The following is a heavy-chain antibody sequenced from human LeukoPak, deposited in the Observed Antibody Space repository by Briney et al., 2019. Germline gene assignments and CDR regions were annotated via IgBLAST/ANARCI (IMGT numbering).Heavy chain of an antibody. CDR2: FDPEDGET. D-gene: IGHD6-13*01. CDR1: GYTLTELS. Sequence: ASVKVSCKVSGYTLTELSMHWVRQAPGKGLEWMGGFDPEDGETIYAQKFRGRVTMTEDTSTDTAYMELSSLRSEDTAVYYCATDPFSSSWYPVDWFDPWGQGTLVTVSS. CDR3: ATDPFSSSWYPVDWFDP. V-gene: IGHV1-24*01. J-gene: IGHJ5*02.